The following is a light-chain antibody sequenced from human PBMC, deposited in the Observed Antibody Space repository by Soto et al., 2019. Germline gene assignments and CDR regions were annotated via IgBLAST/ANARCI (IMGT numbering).Light chain of an antibody. CDR1: QSLSNN. CDR2: GVS. CDR3: QQYNNWLQT. V-gene: IGKV3-15*01. Sequence: DIVMTQSPLSLPVTPGEPASISCRFSQSLSNNYLAWYQQKPAQAPRLLIYGVSTRATGTPARFSGSGSGTEFTLTISSVQSEDFAVYYCQQYNNWLQTFGQGTKVDIK. J-gene: IGKJ1*01.